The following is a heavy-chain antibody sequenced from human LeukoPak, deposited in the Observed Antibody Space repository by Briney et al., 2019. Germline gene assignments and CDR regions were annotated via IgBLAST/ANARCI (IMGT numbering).Heavy chain of an antibody. CDR2: IYYSGST. J-gene: IGHJ3*02. CDR1: GGSISSYY. D-gene: IGHD3-3*01. CDR3: ASYDFWSGYPDAFDI. V-gene: IGHV4-59*01. Sequence: SETLSLTCTVAGGSISSYYLSWIRQPPGKGLEWIGYIYYSGSTNYNPSLKSRVTISVDTSKNQFSLKLSSVTAADTAVYYCASYDFWSGYPDAFDIWGQGTMVTVSS.